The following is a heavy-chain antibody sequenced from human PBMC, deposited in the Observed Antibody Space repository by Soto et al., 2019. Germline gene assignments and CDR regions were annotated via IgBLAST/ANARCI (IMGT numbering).Heavy chain of an antibody. CDR2: INPNGGGT. Sequence: GAPVKVGCKSSGYTFTGYYMDWVRQAPGQGLEWMGWINPNGGGTNYAQKFQGRVTMTRDTSTSTVYMELSSLRSEDTAAYYCATEGPPRFDNDYGDSGEGYYYGMDVWGQGTTVTVSS. V-gene: IGHV1-2*02. CDR1: GYTFTGYY. D-gene: IGHD4-17*01. J-gene: IGHJ6*02. CDR3: ATEGPPRFDNDYGDSGEGYYYGMDV.